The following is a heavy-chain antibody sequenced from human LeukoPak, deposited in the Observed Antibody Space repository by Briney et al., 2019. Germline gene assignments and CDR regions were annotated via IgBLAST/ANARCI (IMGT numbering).Heavy chain of an antibody. CDR1: GFTFSSYA. CDR3: AKDPALNSPYDTLDY. CDR2: ISGSGGST. J-gene: IGHJ4*02. V-gene: IGHV3-23*01. D-gene: IGHD3-22*01. Sequence: GGSLRLFCAASGFTFSSYAMSWVRQAPGKGLEWVSAISGSGGSTYYADSVKGRFTISRDNSKNTLYLQMNSLRAEDTAVYYCAKDPALNSPYDTLDYWGQGTLVTVSS.